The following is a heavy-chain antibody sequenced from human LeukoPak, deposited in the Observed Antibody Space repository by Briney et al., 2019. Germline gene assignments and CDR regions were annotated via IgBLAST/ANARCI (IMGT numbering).Heavy chain of an antibody. CDR2: INPSGGST. CDR3: ARDHLGATTFDY. V-gene: IGHV1-46*01. CDR1: GYTFTSYY. J-gene: IGHJ4*02. Sequence: GASVNVSCKASGYTFTSYYMHWVRQAPGQGLEWMGIINPSGGSTSYAQKFQGRVTMTRDTSTSTVYMELSSLRSEDTAVYYCARDHLGATTFDYWGQGTLVTVSS. D-gene: IGHD1-26*01.